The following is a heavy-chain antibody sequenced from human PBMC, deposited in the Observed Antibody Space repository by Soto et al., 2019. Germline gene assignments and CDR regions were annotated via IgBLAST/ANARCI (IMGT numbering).Heavy chain of an antibody. CDR1: EGTFNSYA. J-gene: IGHJ4*02. CDR2: IIPYYNTL. V-gene: IGHV1-69*01. Sequence: QAQVVQSGAEVRKPGSSVKLSCKASEGTFNSYAIAWVRQAPGQGLEWMGGIIPYYNTLNYAQKFQDRVTITADDATKTVYMEPSSLRSDDTAVYFWASGASRWYPYFFASWAQGTLVTVSS. D-gene: IGHD6-13*01. CDR3: ASGASRWYPYFFAS.